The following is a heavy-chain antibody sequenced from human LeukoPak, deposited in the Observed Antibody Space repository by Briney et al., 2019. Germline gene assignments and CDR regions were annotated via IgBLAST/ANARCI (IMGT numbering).Heavy chain of an antibody. D-gene: IGHD2-2*01. CDR1: GGSISSYY. CDR3: ARATQDIVVVDY. Sequence: KSSETLSLTCTVSGGSISSYYWSWIRQPPGKGLEWIGYIYYSGSTNYNPSLKSRVTISVDTSKNQFSLKLSSVTAADTAVYYCARATQDIVVVDYWGQGTLVTVSS. J-gene: IGHJ4*02. CDR2: IYYSGST. V-gene: IGHV4-59*01.